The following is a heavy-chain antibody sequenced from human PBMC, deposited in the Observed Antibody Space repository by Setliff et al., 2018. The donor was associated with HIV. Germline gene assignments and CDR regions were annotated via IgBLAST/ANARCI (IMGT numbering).Heavy chain of an antibody. CDR2: ISGHNGYT. Sequence: AASVKVSCKASGYTFNDYGISWVRQAPGHGLEWMGWISGHNGYTNYAQKVQDRVTMTTDTSTSTAYMELRGLRSDDTAVYYCARDRSSTGDYNEEHLFEYWGQGTQVTVSS. D-gene: IGHD3-22*01. V-gene: IGHV1-18*01. J-gene: IGHJ4*02. CDR1: GYTFNDYG. CDR3: ARDRSSTGDYNEEHLFEY.